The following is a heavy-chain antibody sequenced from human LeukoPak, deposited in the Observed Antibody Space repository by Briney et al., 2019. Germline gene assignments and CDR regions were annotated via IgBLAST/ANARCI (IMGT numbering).Heavy chain of an antibody. D-gene: IGHD3-9*01. CDR2: ISSSGSTI. V-gene: IGHV3-48*03. J-gene: IGHJ3*02. CDR3: ARESYYDILTGYPRGAFDI. Sequence: PGGSLRLSCAASGFTFSSYEMNWVRQAPGKGLEWVSHISSSGSTIYYADSVKGRFTISRDNAKNSLYLQMNSLRAEDTAVYYCARESYYDILTGYPRGAFDIWGQGTMVTVSS. CDR1: GFTFSSYE.